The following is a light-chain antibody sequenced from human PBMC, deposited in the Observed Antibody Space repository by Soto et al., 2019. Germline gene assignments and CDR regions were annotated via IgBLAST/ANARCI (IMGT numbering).Light chain of an antibody. Sequence: EIVMTQSPATLSVSPGERATLSCRASQSVSSNLAWYQQKPGQAPRLLIYGASTRATGIPARFSGSGSGTEFTLTISSLQSEDFAVYHCQHYDNWPSFGGGT. CDR2: GAS. J-gene: IGKJ4*01. V-gene: IGKV3-15*01. CDR3: QHYDNWPS. CDR1: QSVSSN.